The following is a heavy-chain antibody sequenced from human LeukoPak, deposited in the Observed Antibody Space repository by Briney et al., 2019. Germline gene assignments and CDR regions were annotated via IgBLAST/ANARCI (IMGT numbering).Heavy chain of an antibody. CDR1: GYSFTNYW. CDR2: IYPGDSDI. CDR3: ARQGGSYRDAFDI. Sequence: GESLKISCKGSGYSFTNYWIDWVRQMPGKGLEWMGIIYPGDSDIRCSPSFQGQVTISADKSISTAYLQWSSLKASDTAMYYCARQGGSYRDAFDIWGQGTMVTVSS. D-gene: IGHD1-26*01. V-gene: IGHV5-51*01. J-gene: IGHJ3*02.